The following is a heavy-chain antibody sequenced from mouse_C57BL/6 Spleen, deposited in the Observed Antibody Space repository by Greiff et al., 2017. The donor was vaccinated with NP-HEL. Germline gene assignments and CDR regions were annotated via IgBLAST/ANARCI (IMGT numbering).Heavy chain of an antibody. J-gene: IGHJ2*01. CDR1: GYTFTSYW. CDR2: IDPSDSYT. Sequence: QVQLQQPGAELVMPGASVKLSCKASGYTFTSYWMHWVKQRPGQGLEWIGEIDPSDSYTNYNQKFKGKSTLTVDKSSSTAYMQLSSLTSEDYAVNYCERYSSGCEFDYWGQGTTLTVSS. V-gene: IGHV1-69*01. D-gene: IGHD3-2*02. CDR3: ERYSSGCEFDY.